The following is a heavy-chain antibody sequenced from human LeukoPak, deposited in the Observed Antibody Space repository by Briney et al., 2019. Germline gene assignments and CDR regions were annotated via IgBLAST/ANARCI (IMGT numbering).Heavy chain of an antibody. CDR2: IYHSGST. CDR1: GYSISSGYY. Sequence: SETLSLTCNVSGYSISSGYYWAWIRQSPGKGLEWIGSIYHSGSTYYNPSLKSRVTISVDTSKNQFSLKLSSVTAADTAVYYCARLGYSSGWARAYYFDYWGQGTLVTVSS. V-gene: IGHV4-38-2*02. CDR3: ARLGYSSGWARAYYFDY. D-gene: IGHD6-19*01. J-gene: IGHJ4*02.